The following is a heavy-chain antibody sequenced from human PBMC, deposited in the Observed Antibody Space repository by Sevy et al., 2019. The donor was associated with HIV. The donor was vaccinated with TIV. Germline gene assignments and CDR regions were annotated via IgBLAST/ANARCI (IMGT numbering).Heavy chain of an antibody. V-gene: IGHV3-23*01. J-gene: IGHJ4*02. D-gene: IGHD2-8*01. CDR3: AREGCTKPHDY. CDR2: LSFGCGKI. Sequence: GGSLRLSCAASGFTFNIYSMIWVRQTPGKGLEWVATLSFGCGKINHADYVKGRLTMSRNDSKNAVYLQMNNLRVEYTAIYYCAREGCTKPHDYWGQGTLVTVSS. CDR1: GFTFNIYS.